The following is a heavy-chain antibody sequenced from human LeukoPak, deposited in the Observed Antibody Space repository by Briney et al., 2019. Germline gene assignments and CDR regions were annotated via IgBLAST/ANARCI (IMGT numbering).Heavy chain of an antibody. J-gene: IGHJ4*02. CDR1: GFTFSSYW. Sequence: PGGSLRLSCVASGFTFSSYWMNWVRQAPGKGLEWVANIKQDGSEKHYVESVKGRFTISRDNTKNSLYLQMNFLVAEDTALYYCRTGHYDPSEWGPGTLVTVSS. D-gene: IGHD3-3*01. CDR2: IKQDGSEK. V-gene: IGHV3-7*01. CDR3: RTGHYDPSE.